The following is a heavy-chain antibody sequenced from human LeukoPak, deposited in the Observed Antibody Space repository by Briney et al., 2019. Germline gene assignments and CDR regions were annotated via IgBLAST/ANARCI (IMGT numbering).Heavy chain of an antibody. CDR2: ISGSGGST. CDR1: GFTFSSYA. Sequence: GGSLRLSCAASGFTFSSYAMSWVRQAPGKGLEWVSAISGSGGSTYYADSVKGRFTISRDNSKNTLYLQMNSLRAEDTAVYYCAKARPGHDIVVVPAAIPPGDYWGQGTLVTVSS. V-gene: IGHV3-23*01. CDR3: AKARPGHDIVVVPAAIPPGDY. J-gene: IGHJ4*02. D-gene: IGHD2-2*02.